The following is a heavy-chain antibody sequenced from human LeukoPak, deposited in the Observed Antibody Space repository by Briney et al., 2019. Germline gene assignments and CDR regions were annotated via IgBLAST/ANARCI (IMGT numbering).Heavy chain of an antibody. V-gene: IGHV3-48*01. CDR2: ISSSSGTI. Sequence: GGSLRLSCAASGFSFSSYSMNWVRQAPGKGLEWISKISSSSGTIHYADSVKGRFTISRDNAKNSLCLQMNSLRAEDTAVYYCARGYCSTTSCYDPWGQGTLVTVSS. D-gene: IGHD2-2*01. CDR3: ARGYCSTTSCYDP. CDR1: GFSFSSYS. J-gene: IGHJ5*02.